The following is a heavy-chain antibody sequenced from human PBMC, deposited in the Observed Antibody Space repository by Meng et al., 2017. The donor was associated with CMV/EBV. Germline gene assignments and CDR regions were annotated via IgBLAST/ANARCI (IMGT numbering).Heavy chain of an antibody. D-gene: IGHD1-20*01. J-gene: IGHJ2*01. V-gene: IGHV1-69*12. CDR3: ASVTGIGWWYFDL. CDR2: IIPIFGTA. CDR1: GGTFSSYA. Sequence: QGRRLQSGAEGKKAWSSVKVSCKASGGTFSSYAISWVRQAPGQWLGWMGGIIPIFGTANYAQKFQGRVTITADESTSTAYMELSSLRSGDTAVYYCASVTGIGWWYFDLWGRGTLVTVSS.